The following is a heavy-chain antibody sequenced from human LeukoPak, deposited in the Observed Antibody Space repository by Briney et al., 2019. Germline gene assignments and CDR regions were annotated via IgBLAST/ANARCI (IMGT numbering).Heavy chain of an antibody. CDR1: GFTFSSYE. Sequence: GGSLRLSCAASGFTFSSYEMNWVRQAPGKGLKWFSYISSSGSTIYYADSVKGRFTISRDNAKNSLYLQMNSLRAEDTAVYYCARAYTFGGVIVAFDYWGQGTLVTVSS. CDR3: ARAYTFGGVIVAFDY. D-gene: IGHD3-16*02. CDR2: ISSSGSTI. V-gene: IGHV3-48*03. J-gene: IGHJ4*02.